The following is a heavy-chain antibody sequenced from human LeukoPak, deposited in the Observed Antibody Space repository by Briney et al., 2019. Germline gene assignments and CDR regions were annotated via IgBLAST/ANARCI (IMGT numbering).Heavy chain of an antibody. Sequence: PSETLSLTCTVSGVSISSYYWSWIRQPPGKGLEWIGYIYYSGSTNYNPSLKSRVTISVDTSKNQFSLKLSSVTAADTAVYYCARVVRGWYWDFDAFDIWGQGTMVTVSS. V-gene: IGHV4-59*01. CDR1: GVSISSYY. CDR3: ARVVRGWYWDFDAFDI. J-gene: IGHJ3*02. D-gene: IGHD6-19*01. CDR2: IYYSGST.